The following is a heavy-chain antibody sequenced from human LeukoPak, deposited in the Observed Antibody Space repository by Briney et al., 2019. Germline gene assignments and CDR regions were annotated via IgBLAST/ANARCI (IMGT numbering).Heavy chain of an antibody. CDR3: ARVFGVVIEDFYYYYGMDV. CDR2: INPNSGGT. Sequence: GASVKVSCKASGYTFTGYYMHWVRQAPGQGLEWMGRINPNSGGTNYAQKFQGRVAMTRDTSISTAYMELSRLGSDDTAVYYCARVFGVVIEDFYYYYGMDVWGQGTTVTVSS. J-gene: IGHJ6*02. V-gene: IGHV1-2*06. D-gene: IGHD3-3*01. CDR1: GYTFTGYY.